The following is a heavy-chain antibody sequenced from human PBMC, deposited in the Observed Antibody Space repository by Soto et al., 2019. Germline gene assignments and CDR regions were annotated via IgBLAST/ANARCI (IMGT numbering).Heavy chain of an antibody. Sequence: EVQLVESGGGLIQPGGSLRLSCAASGFTVSSNYMSWVRQAPGKGLEWGSVIYSGGSTYYADSVKGRFTISRDNSKNTLYLQMNSLRAEDTAVDYCARASGIAVAGTYPSDYWGQGTLVTVSS. CDR1: GFTVSSNY. CDR3: ARASGIAVAGTYPSDY. J-gene: IGHJ4*02. V-gene: IGHV3-53*01. CDR2: IYSGGST. D-gene: IGHD6-19*01.